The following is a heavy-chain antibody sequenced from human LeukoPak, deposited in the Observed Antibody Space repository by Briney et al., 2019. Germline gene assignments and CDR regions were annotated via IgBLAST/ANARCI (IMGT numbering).Heavy chain of an antibody. CDR1: GGSINSSSYN. J-gene: IGHJ5*02. Sequence: SETLSLTCTVSGGSINSSSYNWGWIRQPPGKGLEWIGRIYYSGSTYYNPSLKSRVTISVDTSKNQFSLKLSSVTAADTAVYYCARGPAIFGVVIETYNWFDPWGQGTLVTVSS. D-gene: IGHD3-3*01. CDR3: ARGPAIFGVVIETYNWFDP. CDR2: IYYSGST. V-gene: IGHV4-39*01.